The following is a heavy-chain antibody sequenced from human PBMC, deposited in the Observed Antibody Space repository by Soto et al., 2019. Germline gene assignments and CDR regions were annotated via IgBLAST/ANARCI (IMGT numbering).Heavy chain of an antibody. V-gene: IGHV4-30-2*01. CDR3: ARVTMVRGVIGVVDY. CDR2: IYHSGST. J-gene: IGHJ4*02. D-gene: IGHD3-10*01. Sequence: SETLSLTCAVSGGSISSGGYSWSWIRQPPGKGLEWIGYIYHSGSTYYNPSLKSRVTISVDRSKNRFSLKLSSVTAADTAVYYCARVTMVRGVIGVVDYWGQGTLVTVSS. CDR1: GGSISSGGYS.